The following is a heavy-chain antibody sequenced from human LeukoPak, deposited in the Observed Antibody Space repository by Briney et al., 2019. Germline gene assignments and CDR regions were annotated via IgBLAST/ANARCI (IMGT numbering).Heavy chain of an antibody. Sequence: GGSLRLSCAASGFTFDDYAMHWVRQAPGKGLEWVSGISWNGGSIGYADSVKGRFTISRDNAKNSLYLQMNSLRAEDTALYYCAKDMEPNGGNSLDYWGQGTLVTVSS. D-gene: IGHD4-23*01. CDR1: GFTFDDYA. CDR3: AKDMEPNGGNSLDY. V-gene: IGHV3-9*01. CDR2: ISWNGGSI. J-gene: IGHJ4*02.